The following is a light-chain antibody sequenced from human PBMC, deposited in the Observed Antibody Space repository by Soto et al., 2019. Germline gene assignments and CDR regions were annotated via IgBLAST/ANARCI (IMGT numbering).Light chain of an antibody. CDR2: GAS. J-gene: IGKJ1*01. Sequence: ETVMTQSPVTLSVSPGERATLSCRASQSVNSSLAWYQQKPGQAPRLLIYGASSRATGIPDRFSGSGSGTDFTLTISRLEPEDFAVYCCQQFDGSLWTFGPGTKVDIK. V-gene: IGKV3-20*01. CDR3: QQFDGSLWT. CDR1: QSVNSS.